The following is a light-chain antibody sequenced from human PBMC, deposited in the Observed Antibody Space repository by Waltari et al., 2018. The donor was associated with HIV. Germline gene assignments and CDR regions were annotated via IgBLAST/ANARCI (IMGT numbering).Light chain of an antibody. V-gene: IGLV1-51*01. CDR1: SPKYGNNY. Sequence: QPVLTQPPSVSAAPGQKVTIPCSGTSPKYGNNYVTLYQQPPGSAPKLLIYDNNKRPSGIPDRFSGSKSGTSATLVITGLQTGDEADYYCGTWDSSLSAVLFGGGTKLTVL. CDR3: GTWDSSLSAVL. J-gene: IGLJ2*01. CDR2: DNN.